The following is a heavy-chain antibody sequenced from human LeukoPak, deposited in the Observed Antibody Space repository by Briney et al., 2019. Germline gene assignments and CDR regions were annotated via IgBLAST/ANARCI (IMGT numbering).Heavy chain of an antibody. V-gene: IGHV4-39*01. CDR2: INYGGST. D-gene: IGHD3-3*01. J-gene: IGHJ4*02. CDR3: ARHSRGITIFGVVLEY. Sequence: PSETLSLTCTVSGDSISSGSFYWGWIRQPPGKGLEWIGSINYGGSTYYNPSLKSRVTISVDTSKNQFSLKLNSVTAADTAVYYCARHSRGITIFGVVLEYWGQGTLVTVSS. CDR1: GDSISSGSFY.